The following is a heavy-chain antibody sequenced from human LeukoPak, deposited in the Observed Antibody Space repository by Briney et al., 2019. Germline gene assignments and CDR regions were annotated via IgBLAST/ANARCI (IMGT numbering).Heavy chain of an antibody. J-gene: IGHJ4*02. CDR3: ASTREAGIAVAGIDY. CDR1: GGSISSYY. CDR2: IYYSGST. D-gene: IGHD6-19*01. V-gene: IGHV4-59*01. Sequence: SETLSLTCTVSGGSISSYYWSWIRQPPGKGLEWIGYIYYSGSTNYNPSLKSRVTISVDTSKNQFSLKLSSVTAADTAVYYCASTREAGIAVAGIDYWGQGTLVTVSS.